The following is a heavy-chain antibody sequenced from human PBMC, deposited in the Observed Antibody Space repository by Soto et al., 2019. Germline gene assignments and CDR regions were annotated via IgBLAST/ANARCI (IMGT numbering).Heavy chain of an antibody. V-gene: IGHV5-51*01. J-gene: IGHJ6*03. CDR1: GYSLTSYW. CDR3: ARHRGATVTTHPYYYYYYYMDV. CDR2: IYPGDSDT. D-gene: IGHD4-17*01. Sequence: LGQSLKISCKGSGYSLTSYWIGWVRQMPGKGLEWMGIIYPGDSDTRYSPSFQGQVTISADKSISTAYLQWSSLKASDTAMYYCARHRGATVTTHPYYYYYYYMDVLGKGNTVTVS.